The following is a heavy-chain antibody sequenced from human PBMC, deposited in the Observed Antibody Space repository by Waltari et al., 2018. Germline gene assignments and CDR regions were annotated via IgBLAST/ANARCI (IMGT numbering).Heavy chain of an antibody. V-gene: IGHV1-69*13. CDR3: ARDPEEANDAFDI. CDR2: IIPICGTA. CDR1: AGTFSSYA. D-gene: IGHD5-12*01. J-gene: IGHJ3*02. Sequence: QVQLVQSGAEVKKPGSSVKFSCKASAGTFSSYAIRLVRQAPGQGLEWMGGIIPICGTANYAQKFQGRVTITADESTSTAYMELSSLRSEDTAVYYCARDPEEANDAFDIWGQGTMVTVSS.